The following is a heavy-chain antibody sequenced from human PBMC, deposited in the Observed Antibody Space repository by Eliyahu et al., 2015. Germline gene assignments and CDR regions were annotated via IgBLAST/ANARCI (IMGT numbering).Heavy chain of an antibody. CDR3: AGGYSSGWYRESRPIYFDY. V-gene: IGHV3-66*01. J-gene: IGHJ4*02. CDR1: GFTVSSNY. D-gene: IGHD6-19*01. Sequence: EVQLVESGGGLVQPGGSLRLSCAASGFTVSSNYXSWVRQAPGKGLEWVSVIYSGGSTYYADSVKGRFTISRDNSKNTLYLQMNSLRAEDTAVYYCAGGYSSGWYRESRPIYFDYWGQGTLVTVSS. CDR2: IYSGGST.